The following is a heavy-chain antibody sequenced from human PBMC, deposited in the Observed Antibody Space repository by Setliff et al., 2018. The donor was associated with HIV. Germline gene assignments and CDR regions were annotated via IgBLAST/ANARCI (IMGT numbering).Heavy chain of an antibody. J-gene: IGHJ5*02. CDR3: AKDSDFGGTTNWFDP. D-gene: IGHD3-10*01. Sequence: SCKASGYSFTGYWMHWVRQAPGQGLEWMGRINPHSGVTNYAQKFQGRVTMTRDTSIATAYMDLSRLTSDDTAVYYCAKDSDFGGTTNWFDPWGQGTLVTVSS. CDR1: GYSFTGYW. CDR2: INPHSGVT. V-gene: IGHV1-2*06.